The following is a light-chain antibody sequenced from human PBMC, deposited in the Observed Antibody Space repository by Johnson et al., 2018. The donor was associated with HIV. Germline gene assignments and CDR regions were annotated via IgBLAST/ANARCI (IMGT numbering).Light chain of an antibody. Sequence: QSVLTQPPSVSAAPGQKVTISCSGSNSNIGNNYVSWYQHLPGTAPKLLIDDNDQRPSGIPDRCYGSQSGTSATLGITGLQTGDEADYYCGTWDNSLTTGALFGTGTKVTVL. CDR3: GTWDNSLTTGAL. J-gene: IGLJ1*01. CDR1: NSNIGNNY. V-gene: IGLV1-51*01. CDR2: DND.